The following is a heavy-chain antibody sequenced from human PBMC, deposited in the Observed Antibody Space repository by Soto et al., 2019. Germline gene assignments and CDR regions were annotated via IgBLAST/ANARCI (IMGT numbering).Heavy chain of an antibody. CDR2: FSGSGGRT. D-gene: IGHD3-22*01. V-gene: IGHV3-23*01. CDR3: AKERTSSGYFDS. CDR1: GFSFSGYA. J-gene: IGHJ4*02. Sequence: GGSLRLSCAASGFSFSGYAMSWVRQAPGKGLEWVSAFSGSGGRTYYADSVKGRFTISRDNSKNTLYLQMNSLRAEDTAVYYCAKERTSSGYFDSWGQGTLVTVSS.